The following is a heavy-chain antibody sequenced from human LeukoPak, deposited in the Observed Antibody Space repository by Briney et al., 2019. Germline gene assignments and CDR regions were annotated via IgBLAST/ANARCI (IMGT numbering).Heavy chain of an antibody. J-gene: IGHJ4*02. D-gene: IGHD1-26*01. Sequence: SETLSLTCTVSGDSISSYYWNWIRQPPGKGLEWIGYIHTSGSTNYNPSLKRRGTMSVDTSQNQFSLKLGSVTAADTAIYYCARRRPTAGATIFDYWGQGTLVPVSS. CDR2: IHTSGST. V-gene: IGHV4-4*09. CDR1: GDSISSYY. CDR3: ARRRPTAGATIFDY.